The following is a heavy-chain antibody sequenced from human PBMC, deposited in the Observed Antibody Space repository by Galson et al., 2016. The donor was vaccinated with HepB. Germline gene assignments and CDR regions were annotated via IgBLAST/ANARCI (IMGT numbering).Heavy chain of an antibody. CDR2: LDPEDGQR. CDR3: ARDLGFSGQLVS. CDR1: GYSLSELS. J-gene: IGHJ5*02. D-gene: IGHD5-12*01. V-gene: IGHV1-24*01. Sequence: SVKVSCKVSGYSLSELSIHWVRQAPGKGLEWMGGLDPEDGQRMYAQKLQDRVTITADESTTTAYMELSSLRSGDTAVYHCARDLGFSGQLVSWGQGTLVTVSS.